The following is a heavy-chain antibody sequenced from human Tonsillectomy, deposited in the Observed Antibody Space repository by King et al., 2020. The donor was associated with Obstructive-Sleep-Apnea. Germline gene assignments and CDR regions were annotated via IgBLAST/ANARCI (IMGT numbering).Heavy chain of an antibody. CDR2: MYKSGST. Sequence: QLQESGPGLVKPSETLSLTCTVSGASISSHYWGWIRQPPGKGLEWIGNMYKSGSTNYNPSLQSRVTISLDTSKNQFSLKLASVTVADTAVYYCARQRLAAYCGGDCYPNYFDHWGQGILVTVSS. CDR3: ARQRLAAYCGGDCYPNYFDH. D-gene: IGHD2-21*02. CDR1: GASISSHY. V-gene: IGHV4-59*08. J-gene: IGHJ4*02.